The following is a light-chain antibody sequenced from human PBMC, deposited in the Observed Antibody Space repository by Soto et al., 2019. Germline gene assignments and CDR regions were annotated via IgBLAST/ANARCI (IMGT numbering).Light chain of an antibody. CDR2: SNN. CDR1: TSNIGSNN. V-gene: IGLV1-44*01. Sequence: QSVLTQPPSASGTPGVRVTISCSGSTSNIGSNNVNWYQQLPGTAPKHLIYSNNQRPSGVPDRFSASKSGTSASLAVSGLQSEDEADYHCAAWDDSLNGVIFGGGTKLTVL. J-gene: IGLJ2*01. CDR3: AAWDDSLNGVI.